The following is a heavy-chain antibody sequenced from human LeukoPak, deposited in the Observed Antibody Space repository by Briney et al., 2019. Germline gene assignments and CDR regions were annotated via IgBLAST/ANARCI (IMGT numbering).Heavy chain of an antibody. J-gene: IGHJ4*02. CDR3: ALITGYDFWSGQYYFDY. D-gene: IGHD3-3*01. CDR2: INPSGGST. V-gene: IGHV1-46*01. Sequence: ASVKVSCKASGYTFTSYYMHWVRRAPGQGLEWMGIINPSGGSTSYAQKFQGRVTMTRDMSTSTVYMELSSLRSEDTAVYYCALITGYDFWSGQYYFDYWGQGTLVTVSS. CDR1: GYTFTSYY.